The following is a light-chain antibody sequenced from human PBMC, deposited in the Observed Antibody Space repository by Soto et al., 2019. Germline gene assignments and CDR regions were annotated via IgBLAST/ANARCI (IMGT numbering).Light chain of an antibody. J-gene: IGKJ2*01. V-gene: IGKV3-20*01. CDR2: AAS. CDR3: HQYADPPQT. CDR1: QSVSSSF. Sequence: EGVLTQSPGTLSLSPGERATLACRASQSVSSSFLAWYQQKPGQAPRLLIHAASTGATGIPARFRGSGSGTDFTLTISSLEPEDSAVYFCHQYADPPQTFGQGTKVDI.